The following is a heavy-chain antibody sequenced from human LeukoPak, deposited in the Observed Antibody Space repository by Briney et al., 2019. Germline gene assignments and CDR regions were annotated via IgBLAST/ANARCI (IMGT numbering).Heavy chain of an antibody. Sequence: GGSLRLSCAASGFTFSSYSMNWVRQAPGKGLEWVSSISSGSSYIYYAYSVKGRFTISRDNSKDSLYLQMNSLRAEDTSVYYCARHRLDSSGWPNWFDPWRQGTLVTLSS. J-gene: IGHJ5*02. V-gene: IGHV3-21*01. CDR3: ARHRLDSSGWPNWFDP. CDR1: GFTFSSYS. D-gene: IGHD6-19*01. CDR2: ISSGSSYI.